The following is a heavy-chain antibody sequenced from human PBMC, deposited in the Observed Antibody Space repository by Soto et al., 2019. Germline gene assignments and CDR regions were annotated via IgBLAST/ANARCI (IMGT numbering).Heavy chain of an antibody. V-gene: IGHV3-53*01. Sequence: EVQLVESGGGLIQPRGSLRLSCAASGFTFSDHQMNWVRQAPGRGLEWVSVIYSSGTTYYGDSVKGRFTISRDNSKNTLYLQMNSLSTEDTALYYCARAGSPFHSDSTGYWGFDYWGQGTLVTVSS. CDR1: GFTFSDHQ. CDR2: IYSSGTT. J-gene: IGHJ4*02. CDR3: ARAGSPFHSDSTGYWGFDY. D-gene: IGHD3-9*01.